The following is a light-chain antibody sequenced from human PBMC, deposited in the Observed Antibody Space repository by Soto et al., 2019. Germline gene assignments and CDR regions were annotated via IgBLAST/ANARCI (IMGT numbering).Light chain of an antibody. J-gene: IGKJ4*01. CDR2: DAS. Sequence: EIVLTQSQATLSLSPGERATLSCRASQSVSSYLAWYQQKPGQAPRLLIYDASNRATGVPARFSGSGSGTDFTLTISSLEPEDFAVYYCQQRTNWLPLTFGGGTKVEIK. V-gene: IGKV3-11*01. CDR3: QQRTNWLPLT. CDR1: QSVSSY.